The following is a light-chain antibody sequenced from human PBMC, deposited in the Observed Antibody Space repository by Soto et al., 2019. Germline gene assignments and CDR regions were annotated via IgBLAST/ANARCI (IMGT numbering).Light chain of an antibody. CDR2: KAS. CDR1: QTISSW. V-gene: IGKV1-5*03. Sequence: DIQMTQSPSTLSGSVGDRVTSTCRASQTISSWLSWYQQKPGKAPKLLIYKASTLKSGVPSRFSGSGSGTEFTLTISSLQPDDFATYYCQQYNSYSQTFGQGTTGDIK. J-gene: IGKJ1*01. CDR3: QQYNSYSQT.